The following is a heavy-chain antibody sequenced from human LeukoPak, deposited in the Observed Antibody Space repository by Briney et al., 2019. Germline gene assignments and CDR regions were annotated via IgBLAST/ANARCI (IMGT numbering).Heavy chain of an antibody. J-gene: IGHJ5*02. CDR2: ISGSGGST. CDR3: AKERVLLWFGEFVSDP. V-gene: IGHV3-23*01. Sequence: AGGSLRLSCAASGFTFSSYAMSWVRQAPGKGLEWVSAISGSGGSTYYADSVKGRFTISRDNSKNTLYLQMNSLRAEDTAVYYCAKERVLLWFGEFVSDPWGQGTLVTVSS. CDR1: GFTFSSYA. D-gene: IGHD3-10*01.